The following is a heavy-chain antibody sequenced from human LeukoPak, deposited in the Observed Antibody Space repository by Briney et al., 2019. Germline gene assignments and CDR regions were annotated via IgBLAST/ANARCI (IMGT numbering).Heavy chain of an antibody. D-gene: IGHD3-9*01. J-gene: IGHJ6*02. CDR2: TYYRSKWYN. Sequence: SQTLSLTCAISGDSVSSNSAAWNWVRQSPSRGLEWLGRTYYRSKWYNDYAVSVKSRITINPDTSKNQFPLQLNSVTPEDTAVYYCAREEGLRYFDWLSNYYGMDVWGQGTTVTVSS. V-gene: IGHV6-1*01. CDR1: GDSVSSNSAA. CDR3: AREEGLRYFDWLSNYYGMDV.